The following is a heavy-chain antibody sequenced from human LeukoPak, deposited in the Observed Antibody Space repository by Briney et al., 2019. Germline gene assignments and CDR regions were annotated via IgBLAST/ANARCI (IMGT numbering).Heavy chain of an antibody. CDR3: AKKSGWPFDY. Sequence: GGSLRLSCAASGFTFDDYAMHWVRQAPGKGLEWVSGISWNSGHKGYADSVKGRFTISRDNAKNSLYLRMNSLRAEDTAGYYCAKKSGWPFDYWGQGTLVTVSS. CDR1: GFTFDDYA. J-gene: IGHJ4*02. CDR2: ISWNSGHK. V-gene: IGHV3-9*01. D-gene: IGHD6-19*01.